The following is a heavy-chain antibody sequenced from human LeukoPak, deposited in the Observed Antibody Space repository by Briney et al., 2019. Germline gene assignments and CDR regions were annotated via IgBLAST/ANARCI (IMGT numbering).Heavy chain of an antibody. CDR3: AKATPYDILTGYFYYFDY. CDR1: GFTFSSYA. Sequence: GGSLRLSCAASGFTFSSYAMHWVRQAPGKGLEYVSAISSNGGSTYYANSVKGRFTISRDNSKNTLYLQMGSLRAEDTAVYYCAKATPYDILTGYFYYFDYWGQGTLVTVSS. V-gene: IGHV3-64*01. D-gene: IGHD3-9*01. CDR2: ISSNGGST. J-gene: IGHJ4*02.